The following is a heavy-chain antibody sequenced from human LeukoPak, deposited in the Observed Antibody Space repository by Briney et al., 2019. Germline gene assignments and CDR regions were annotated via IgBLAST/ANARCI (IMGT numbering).Heavy chain of an antibody. J-gene: IGHJ4*02. CDR1: GYTFTSYG. V-gene: IGHV1-18*01. CDR2: ISAYNGNT. Sequence: ASVKVSCKASGYTFTSYGISWVRQAPGQGLEWMGWISAYNGNTNYAQKFQGGVTMTRDTSISTAYMELSRLRSDDTAVYYCARDNPYYDFWSGYSQFDYWGQGTLVTVSS. D-gene: IGHD3-3*01. CDR3: ARDNPYYDFWSGYSQFDY.